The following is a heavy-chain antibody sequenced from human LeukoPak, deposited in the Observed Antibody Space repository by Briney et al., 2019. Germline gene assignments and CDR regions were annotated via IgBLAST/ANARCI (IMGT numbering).Heavy chain of an antibody. Sequence: PSETLSLTCTVSGGSISSYYWSWIRQPPGKGLEWIGYIYYSGSTNHNPSLKSRVTISVDTSKNQFSLKLSSVTAADTAVYYCARGEAAVEWFDPWGQGTLVTVSS. D-gene: IGHD6-13*01. CDR1: GGSISSYY. V-gene: IGHV4-59*01. CDR2: IYYSGST. J-gene: IGHJ5*02. CDR3: ARGEAAVEWFDP.